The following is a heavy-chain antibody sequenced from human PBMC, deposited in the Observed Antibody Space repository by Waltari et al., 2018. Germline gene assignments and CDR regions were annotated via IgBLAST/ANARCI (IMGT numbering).Heavy chain of an antibody. V-gene: IGHV4-39*01. CDR3: ARKTTGTILDY. CDR1: ADSISSSNY. Sequence: QLQLQESGPGLVKPSETLSLTCAVSADSISSSNYWAWIRQPPGKGVEWIGTISYSGGTYYNSSLKSRVTISADTSKTQFSLKLSAVTAADTAVYYCARKTTGTILDYWGQGTLVIVSS. J-gene: IGHJ4*02. CDR2: ISYSGGT. D-gene: IGHD1-1*01.